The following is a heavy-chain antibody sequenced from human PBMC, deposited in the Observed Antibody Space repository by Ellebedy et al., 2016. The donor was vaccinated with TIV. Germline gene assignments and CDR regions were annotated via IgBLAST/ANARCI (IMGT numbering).Heavy chain of an antibody. CDR3: ARHLLDGSDYF. D-gene: IGHD2-21*02. J-gene: IGHJ4*02. CDR2: IYPSDSDT. CDR1: GYSFTDYW. Sequence: GESLKISXRASGYSFTDYWIGWVRQLPGKGLEWMGIIYPSDSDTKYSPSFQGQVTISADKSIGTAYLEWSSLRASDTAMYYCARHLLDGSDYFWGQGTLVTVSS. V-gene: IGHV5-51*01.